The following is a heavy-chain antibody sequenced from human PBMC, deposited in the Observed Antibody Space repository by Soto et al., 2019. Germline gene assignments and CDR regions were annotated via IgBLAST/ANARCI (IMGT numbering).Heavy chain of an antibody. CDR2: INPNNGDT. D-gene: IGHD5-12*01. Sequence: QVQLVQSGAEVKKHGASVKVSCKASGYTFTGYYIHWVRQAPEQGHEWMGWINPNNGDTNYAQKFQGMDSMTRDTSTSTAYMELSSLRYDDTAVYYCARHSGYDYVFDYWCQGTLVTVSS. J-gene: IGHJ4*02. CDR3: ARHSGYDYVFDY. V-gene: IGHV1-2*02. CDR1: GYTFTGYY.